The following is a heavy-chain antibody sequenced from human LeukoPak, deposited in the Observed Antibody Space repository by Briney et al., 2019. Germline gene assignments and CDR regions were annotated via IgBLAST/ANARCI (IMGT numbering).Heavy chain of an antibody. V-gene: IGHV1-2*02. J-gene: IGHJ4*02. CDR1: GYAFTDYF. CDR2: MNPNNGGT. D-gene: IGHD5-12*01. CDR3: ARDDRDVVATLND. Sequence: GASVKVSFKASGYAFTDYFLHWARQAPGQGLEWMGWMNPNNGGTNYAEKFQGRVTMTRDTSISTAYMELSRLRSDDTAVYYCARDDRDVVATLNDWGQGTLVTVSS.